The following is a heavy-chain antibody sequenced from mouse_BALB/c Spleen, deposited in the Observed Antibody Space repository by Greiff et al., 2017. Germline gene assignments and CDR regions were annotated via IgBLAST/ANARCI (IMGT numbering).Heavy chain of an antibody. J-gene: IGHJ4*01. CDR1: GYTFTSSY. V-gene: IGHV1S81*02. CDR2: INPSNGGT. D-gene: IGHD2-14*01. CDR3: TRSRYAHMDY. Sequence: VQLQQSGAELVKPGASVQLSCKASGYTFTSSYMYWVKQRPGQGLEWIGEINPSNGGTNFNEKFKSKATLTVDKSSSTAYMQLSSLTSEDSAVYYCTRSRYAHMDYWGKGTAVTVSS.